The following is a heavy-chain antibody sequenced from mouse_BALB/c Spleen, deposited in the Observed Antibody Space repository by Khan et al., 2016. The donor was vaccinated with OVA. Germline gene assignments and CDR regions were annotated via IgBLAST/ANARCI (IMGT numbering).Heavy chain of an antibody. CDR2: IYPGNVSP. CDR1: GYTFTSYY. CDR3: ARAGYGSFAY. J-gene: IGHJ3*01. D-gene: IGHD2-2*01. Sequence: QVQLQQSGPELVKPGASVRISCKASGYTFTSYYIHWVKQRPGQGLEWIGWIYPGNVSPKYNERFKDKASLTADKSSSTAYMQLSSLTSEDSAVYFCARAGYGSFAYWGQGTLVTVSA. V-gene: IGHV1S56*01.